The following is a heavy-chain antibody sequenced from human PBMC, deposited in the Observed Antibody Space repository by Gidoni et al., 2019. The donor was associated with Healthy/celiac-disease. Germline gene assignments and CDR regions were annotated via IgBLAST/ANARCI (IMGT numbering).Heavy chain of an antibody. CDR2: IWYDGSNK. V-gene: IGHV3-33*06. CDR3: AKVGAYDTGSHYFDY. CDR1: GFPFSSYG. J-gene: IGHJ4*02. Sequence: QVQLVESGGGVVQPGRSLRLSCAASGFPFSSYGMHWFRQAPGKGVEWVAVIWYDGSNKYYADSVKGRFTISRDNSKNTLYLQMNSLRAEDTAVYYCAKVGAYDTGSHYFDYWGQGTLVTVSS. D-gene: IGHD3-22*01.